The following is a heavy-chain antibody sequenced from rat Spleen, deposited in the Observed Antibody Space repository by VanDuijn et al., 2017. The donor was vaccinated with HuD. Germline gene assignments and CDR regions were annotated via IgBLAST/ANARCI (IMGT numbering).Heavy chain of an antibody. CDR3: TTDTFYDGSYYPGGFDY. Sequence: EVQLVESGGGLVQPGRSLKLSCAASGFTFSNYYMAWVRQAPTKGLEWVAYISTGGDNTYYRDSVKGRFTISRANAKRTLYLKLDSMRSEDTATYYCTTDTFYDGSYYPGGFDYWGQGVMVTVSS. D-gene: IGHD1-12*02. CDR1: GFTFSNYY. J-gene: IGHJ2*01. CDR2: ISTGGDNT. V-gene: IGHV5-27*01.